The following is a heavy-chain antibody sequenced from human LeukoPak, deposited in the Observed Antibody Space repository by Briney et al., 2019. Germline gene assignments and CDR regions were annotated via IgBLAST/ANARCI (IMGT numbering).Heavy chain of an antibody. CDR3: TRGWYYYDSSGYLPDDY. CDR2: IRSKAYGGTT. J-gene: IGHJ4*02. V-gene: IGHV3-49*04. CDR1: GFTFGDYA. D-gene: IGHD3-22*01. Sequence: GGSLRLSCTASGFTFGDYAMSWARQAPGKGLEWVGFIRSKAYGGTTEYAASVKGRFTISRDDSKSIAYLQMNSLKTEDTAVYYCTRGWYYYDSSGYLPDDYWGQGTLVTVSS.